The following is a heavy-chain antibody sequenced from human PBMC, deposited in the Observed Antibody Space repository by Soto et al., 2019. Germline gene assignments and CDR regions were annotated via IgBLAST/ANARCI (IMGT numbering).Heavy chain of an antibody. D-gene: IGHD6-19*01. CDR1: GGFISSSTNY. Sequence: SETLSLTCTVSGGFISSSTNYWSWIRQPPGKGLEWLGEINHSGITDYNPSLKSRITISIDTSKKQFSLKLNSVTAADTAVYYCAIGPRMWLAGGGYWGQGTQVTVSS. J-gene: IGHJ4*02. V-gene: IGHV4-39*07. CDR2: INHSGIT. CDR3: AIGPRMWLAGGGY.